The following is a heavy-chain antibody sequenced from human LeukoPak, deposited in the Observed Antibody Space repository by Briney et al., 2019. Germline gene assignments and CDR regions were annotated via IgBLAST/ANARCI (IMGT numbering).Heavy chain of an antibody. CDR1: GFTFTRNA. Sequence: GGSLRLSCAASGFTFTRNAMAWVRQAPGKGLEWVSVIDGSGGTTFYADSVKGRVTISRVQSTNTVYLQMNSLRADDTAVYYCAKAHCSSTSCSRADNWGQGTLVTVSS. J-gene: IGHJ4*02. D-gene: IGHD2-2*01. V-gene: IGHV3-23*01. CDR3: AKAHCSSTSCSRADN. CDR2: IDGSGGTT.